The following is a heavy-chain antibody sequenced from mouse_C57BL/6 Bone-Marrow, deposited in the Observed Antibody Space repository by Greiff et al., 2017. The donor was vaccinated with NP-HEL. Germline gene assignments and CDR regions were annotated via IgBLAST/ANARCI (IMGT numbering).Heavy chain of an antibody. CDR1: EYEFPSHD. CDR2: INSDGGST. CDR3: ARHGDYYGSSYNWYFDV. J-gene: IGHJ1*03. V-gene: IGHV5-2*01. Sequence: EVHLVESGGGLVQPGESLKLSCESNEYEFPSHDMSWVRKTPEKRLELVAAINSDGGSTYYPDTMERRFIISRDHTKKTLYLELSSLRSEDTDLYYCARHGDYYGSSYNWYFDVWGTGTTVTVSS. D-gene: IGHD1-1*01.